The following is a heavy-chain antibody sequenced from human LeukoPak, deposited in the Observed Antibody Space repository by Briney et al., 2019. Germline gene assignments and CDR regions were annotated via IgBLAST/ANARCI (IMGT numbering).Heavy chain of an antibody. D-gene: IGHD2-21*01. J-gene: IGHJ4*02. CDR1: GFTFSTYW. V-gene: IGHV3-7*04. CDR2: INQDGGEK. Sequence: PGGSLRLSCAGSGFTFSTYWMSWVRQAPGKGLEWVANINQDGGEKHYVDSVKGRFTISRDNAKDSLDLQLNSLRGEDTAVYYCARMYCGGGKCYLSYFDYWGQETVVTVSS. CDR3: ARMYCGGGKCYLSYFDY.